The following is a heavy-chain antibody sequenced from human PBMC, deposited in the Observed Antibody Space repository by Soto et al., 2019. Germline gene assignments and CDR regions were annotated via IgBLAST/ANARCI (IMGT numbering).Heavy chain of an antibody. CDR1: GASVSTGTYS. Sequence: QVHLQESGPGLVKPSETLSLTCTVSGASVSTGTYSWNWIRQLPGKRLEWIGSFYYSGSTNYNPSIRSRVAISVDTSTSLLSLRLTSVTAADTAVYYCARDAACASNWFGPWGQGTLVTVSS. V-gene: IGHV4-61*01. J-gene: IGHJ5*02. D-gene: IGHD6-25*01. CDR2: FYYSGST. CDR3: ARDAACASNWFGP.